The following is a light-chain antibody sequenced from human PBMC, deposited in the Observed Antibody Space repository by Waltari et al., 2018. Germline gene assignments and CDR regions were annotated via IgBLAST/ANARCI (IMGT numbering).Light chain of an antibody. V-gene: IGLV1-44*01. CDR3: AAWDSRLNGVV. CDR2: IDK. CDR1: ASNIGSDS. Sequence: QSVLTQPPSASGTPGQRVSISCSGSASNIGSDSVNWYQQLPGAAPKLLIYIDKRRPSGVPDRLSGSKSGTSASLAISGLQSEDEADYYCAAWDSRLNGVVFGGGTRLTVL. J-gene: IGLJ2*01.